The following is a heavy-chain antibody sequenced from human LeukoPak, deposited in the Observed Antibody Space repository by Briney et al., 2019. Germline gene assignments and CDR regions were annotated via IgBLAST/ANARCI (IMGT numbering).Heavy chain of an antibody. CDR1: GFTFSSYG. CDR2: ISYDGSNK. D-gene: IGHD2-2*01. J-gene: IGHJ6*03. V-gene: IGHV3-30*18. Sequence: PGGSLRLSCAASGFTFSSYGMHWVRQAPGKGLEWVAVISYDGSNKYYADSVKGRFTISRDNSKNTLYLQMNSLRAEDTAVYYCAKDRRTEVVRKDRYMDVWGKGTTVTVSS. CDR3: AKDRRTEVVRKDRYMDV.